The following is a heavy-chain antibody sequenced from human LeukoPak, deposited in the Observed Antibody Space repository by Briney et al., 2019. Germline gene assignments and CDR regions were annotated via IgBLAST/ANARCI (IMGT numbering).Heavy chain of an antibody. D-gene: IGHD1-14*01. CDR3: ARDAPTGDYYYGMDV. V-gene: IGHV3-21*01. J-gene: IGHJ6*02. CDR1: GFTFSSYS. Sequence: PGGSLRLSCAASGFTFSSYSMNWVRQAPGKGLEWVSSISSSSSYIHYADSVKGRFTISRDNAKNSLYLQMNSLRAEDTAVYYCARDAPTGDYYYGMDVWGQGTTVTVSS. CDR2: ISSSSSYI.